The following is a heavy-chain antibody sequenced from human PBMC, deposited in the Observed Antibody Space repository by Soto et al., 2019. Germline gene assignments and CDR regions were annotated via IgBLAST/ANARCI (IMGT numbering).Heavy chain of an antibody. J-gene: IGHJ6*02. D-gene: IGHD4-4*01. Sequence: ASVKVSCKASGFTFTSSAMQWVRQARGQRLEWIGWIVVGSGNTNYAQKFQERVTITRDMSTSTAYMELSSLRSEDTAGYYCAAEGSPSHDYSNYYYGMDVWGQGTTVTVSS. CDR3: AAEGSPSHDYSNYYYGMDV. CDR2: IVVGSGNT. V-gene: IGHV1-58*02. CDR1: GFTFTSSA.